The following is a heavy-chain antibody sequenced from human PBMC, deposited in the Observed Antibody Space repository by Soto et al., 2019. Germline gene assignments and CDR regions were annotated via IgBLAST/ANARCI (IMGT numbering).Heavy chain of an antibody. CDR1: GGSISSGSYY. CDR2: IYYSGST. D-gene: IGHD3-3*01. J-gene: IGHJ5*02. CDR3: ASLRVLYYDFWSDNWFDP. V-gene: IGHV4-39*01. Sequence: SETLSLTCTVSGGSISSGSYYWGWIRQPPGKGLEWIGSIYYSGSTYYNPSLKSRVTISVDTSKNQFSLKLSSVTAADTAVYYCASLRVLYYDFWSDNWFDPWGQGTLVTVSS.